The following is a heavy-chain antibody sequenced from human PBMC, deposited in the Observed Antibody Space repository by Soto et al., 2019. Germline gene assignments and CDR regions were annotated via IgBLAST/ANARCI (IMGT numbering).Heavy chain of an antibody. CDR1: GYTFTNSD. CDR3: ARRSHCSGGICYYGLDN. V-gene: IGHV1-8*01. J-gene: IGHJ4*02. CDR2: MNPDSGHA. Sequence: QVQLVQSGAEVKKPGASVKVSCKASGYTFTNSDINWVRQAPGQGLEWMGWMNPDSGHAAYAQKFQGRVTLTTSTSTCTVYMERRSLGSEDTAVYYCARRSHCSGGICYYGLDNWGQGTLVTVSS. D-gene: IGHD2-15*01.